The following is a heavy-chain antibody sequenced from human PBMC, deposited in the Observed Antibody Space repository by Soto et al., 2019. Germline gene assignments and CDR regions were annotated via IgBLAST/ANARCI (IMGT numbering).Heavy chain of an antibody. J-gene: IGHJ4*02. D-gene: IGHD4-17*01. CDR1: GFTFTRHS. V-gene: IGHV3-48*02. CDR3: ARDPYSSTTVTIIDY. CDR2: ISDSSGTI. Sequence: GGSLRLSCAGSGFTFTRHSMNWVRQAAGKGLEWISYISDSSGTIYYADSVKGRFTISRYNVQNSLYLQMNSLKDEDTAVYYCARDPYSSTTVTIIDYWGQGTQVTVSS.